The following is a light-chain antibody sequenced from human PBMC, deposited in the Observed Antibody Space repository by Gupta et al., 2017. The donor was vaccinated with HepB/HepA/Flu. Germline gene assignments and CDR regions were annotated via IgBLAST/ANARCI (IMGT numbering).Light chain of an antibody. CDR1: QSVSIY. CDR2: DAS. J-gene: IGKJ3*01. CDR3: QQLSKGPPGIS. V-gene: IGKV3-11*01. Sequence: EIVLTQLPATLSLSPGERATLSCRASQSVSIYLAWYQHKPGQPPRLLIYDASNRATGIPARFSGSGSGTDFTLTISSLEPEDSAVYYCQQLSKGPPGISFGHGTKVEIK.